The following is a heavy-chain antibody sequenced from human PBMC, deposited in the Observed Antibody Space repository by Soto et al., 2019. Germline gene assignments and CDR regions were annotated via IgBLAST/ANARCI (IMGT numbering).Heavy chain of an antibody. V-gene: IGHV1-8*01. CDR1: GYTFTSYD. Sequence: ASVKFSCKASGYTFTSYDINWVRQATGQGLEWMGWMNPNSGNTGYAQKFQGRVTMTRNTSISTAYMELSSLRSEDTAVYYCARVVGATLVVNWFDPWGQGTLVTVSS. D-gene: IGHD1-26*01. J-gene: IGHJ5*02. CDR2: MNPNSGNT. CDR3: ARVVGATLVVNWFDP.